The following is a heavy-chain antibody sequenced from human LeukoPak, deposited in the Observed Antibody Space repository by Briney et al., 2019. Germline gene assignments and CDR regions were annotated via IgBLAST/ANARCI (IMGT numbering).Heavy chain of an antibody. Sequence: SETLSLTCSVSGGSNSSFYYTWIRQPAGKGLEWIGEINHSGSTNYNPSLKSRVTISVDTSKNQFSLKLSSVTAADTAVYYCARPLRAATGNNWFDPWGQGTLVTVSS. V-gene: IGHV4-34*01. CDR3: ARPLRAATGNNWFDP. CDR2: INHSGST. CDR1: GGSNSSFY. J-gene: IGHJ5*02. D-gene: IGHD6-13*01.